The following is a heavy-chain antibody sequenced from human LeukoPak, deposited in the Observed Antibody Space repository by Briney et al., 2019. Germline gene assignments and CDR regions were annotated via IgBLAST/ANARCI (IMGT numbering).Heavy chain of an antibody. D-gene: IGHD3-16*01. CDR3: ARSLMD. J-gene: IGHJ4*02. V-gene: IGHV3-74*01. CDR2: INFDGSDT. CDR1: GITLSGYW. Sequence: GGSLRLSCAASGITLSGYWMHWVRQAPGKGLVWVSRINFDGSDTSYADFVKGRFTISRDNAKNTLFLQMNSLRAGDTAVYYCARSLMDWGQGIRVTVSS.